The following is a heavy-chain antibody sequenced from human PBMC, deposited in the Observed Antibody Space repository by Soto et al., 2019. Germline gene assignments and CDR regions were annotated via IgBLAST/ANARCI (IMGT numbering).Heavy chain of an antibody. CDR3: TTNYYDSSGYDNWFDP. D-gene: IGHD3-22*01. J-gene: IGHJ5*02. CDR2: IDPSDSYT. Sequence: PGESLKISCKGSGYSFTSYWISWVRQMPGKGLEWMGRIDPSDSYTNYSPSFQGHVTISADKSISTAYLQWSSLKTEDTAVYYCTTNYYDSSGYDNWFDPWGQGTLVTVSS. V-gene: IGHV5-10-1*01. CDR1: GYSFTSYW.